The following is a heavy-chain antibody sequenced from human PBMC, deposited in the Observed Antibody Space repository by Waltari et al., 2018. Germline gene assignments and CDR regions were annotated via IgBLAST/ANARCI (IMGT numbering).Heavy chain of an antibody. CDR1: GFTFSSYS. J-gene: IGHJ4*02. V-gene: IGHV3-21*01. CDR3: ARDYYDSSGYYYQGGNFDY. CDR2: ISSSSSYI. D-gene: IGHD3-22*01. Sequence: EVQLVESGGGLVKPGGSLRLSCAASGFTFSSYSMNWFHPAPGKGLEWVSSISSSSSYIYYADSVKGRFTISRDNAKNSLYLQMNSLRAEDTAVYYCARDYYDSSGYYYQGGNFDYWGQGTLVTVSS.